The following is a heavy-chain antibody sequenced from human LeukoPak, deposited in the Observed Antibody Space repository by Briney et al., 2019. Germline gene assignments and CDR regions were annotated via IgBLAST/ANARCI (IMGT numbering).Heavy chain of an antibody. D-gene: IGHD3-10*01. Sequence: SETLSLTCAVYGGSFSGYYWSWIRQPPGKGLEWIGEINHSGSTNYNPSLKSRVTISVDTSKNQFSLKLSSVTAADTAVYYCARESLLWFGESNFDPWGQGTLVTVSS. J-gene: IGHJ5*02. CDR2: INHSGST. CDR3: ARESLLWFGESNFDP. V-gene: IGHV4-34*01. CDR1: GGSFSGYY.